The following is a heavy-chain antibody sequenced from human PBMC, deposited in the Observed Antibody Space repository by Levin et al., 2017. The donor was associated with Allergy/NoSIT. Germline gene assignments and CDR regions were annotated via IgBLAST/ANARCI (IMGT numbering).Heavy chain of an antibody. J-gene: IGHJ3*02. Sequence: SGPTLVKPTQTLKLTCTFSGFSLNPTGMCVSWIRQPPGKALEWLARIDWDDDKYYRTSLKTRLTLSKDTSKNQVVLTVTNMDPVDTATYFCARTPLSSGFDLKCAFDIWGQGRMVTVSS. CDR1: GFSLNPTGMC. CDR3: ARTPLSSGFDLKCAFDI. D-gene: IGHD5-12*01. V-gene: IGHV2-70*11. CDR2: IDWDDDK.